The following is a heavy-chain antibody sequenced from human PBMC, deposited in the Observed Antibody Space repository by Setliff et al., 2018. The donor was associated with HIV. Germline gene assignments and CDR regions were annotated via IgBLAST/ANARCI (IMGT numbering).Heavy chain of an antibody. CDR1: GYTFTKYG. J-gene: IGHJ4*02. V-gene: IGHV1-18*01. Sequence: ASVKVSCKTSGYTFTKYGITWVRQAPGQGLEWMGWISANNGYTNYAQKFQGRVTMTTDTSTRTAYMELGNLRSDDTAVYYCARRGYSYDTSGYYYYFDYWGQGTLVTVSS. CDR2: ISANNGYT. D-gene: IGHD3-22*01. CDR3: ARRGYSYDTSGYYYYFDY.